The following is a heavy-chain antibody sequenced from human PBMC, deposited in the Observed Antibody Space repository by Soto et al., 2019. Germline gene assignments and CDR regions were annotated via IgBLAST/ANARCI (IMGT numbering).Heavy chain of an antibody. CDR2: ISSSSSYI. CDR3: ARGMRIAARGGGAFDI. Sequence: EVQLVESGGGLVKPGGSLRLSCAASGFTFSSYSMNWVRQAPGKGLEWVSSISSSSSYIYYADSVKGRFTISRDNAKNSLYLQMNSLRAEDTAVYYCARGMRIAARGGGAFDIWGQGTMVTVSS. D-gene: IGHD6-13*01. J-gene: IGHJ3*02. CDR1: GFTFSSYS. V-gene: IGHV3-21*01.